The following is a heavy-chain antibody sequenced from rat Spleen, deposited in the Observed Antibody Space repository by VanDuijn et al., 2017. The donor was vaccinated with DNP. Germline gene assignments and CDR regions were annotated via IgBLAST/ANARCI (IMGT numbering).Heavy chain of an antibody. CDR2: INMGSGDT. Sequence: QVQLQQSGAELAKPGSSVKISCKASGYTFTSYYIGWIKQTTGQGLEYIAYINMGSGDTNYNEKFKGKATLTVDRSSSTAFMQLTSLTPDDSAVYYCARKGYYAMDAWGQGTSVTVSS. J-gene: IGHJ4*01. V-gene: IGHV1-43*01. CDR1: GYTFTSYY. CDR3: ARKGYYAMDA.